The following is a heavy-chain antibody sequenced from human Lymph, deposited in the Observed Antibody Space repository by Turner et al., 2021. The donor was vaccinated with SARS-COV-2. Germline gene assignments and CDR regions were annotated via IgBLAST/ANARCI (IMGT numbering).Heavy chain of an antibody. CDR2: IYSGGTP. V-gene: IGHV3-53*02. Sequence: EVQLVETGGGLIQPGGSRRRSCAASGISVSRNYMTWVRQAPGKGMEWVSVIYSGGTPYYADSVKCRFTISRDNSKNTLYLQMNSLRVEDTAVYYCARDLGTYGMDVWGQGTTVTVSS. J-gene: IGHJ6*02. CDR1: GISVSRNY. D-gene: IGHD6-13*01. CDR3: ARDLGTYGMDV.